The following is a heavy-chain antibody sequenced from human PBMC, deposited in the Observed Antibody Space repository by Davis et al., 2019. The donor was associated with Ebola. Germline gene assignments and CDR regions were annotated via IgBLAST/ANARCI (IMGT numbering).Heavy chain of an antibody. V-gene: IGHV1-69*13. CDR1: GGTFSSYA. CDR3: ARVSSWVGGGDSSVP. J-gene: IGHJ5*02. CDR2: IIPIFGTA. D-gene: IGHD3-10*01. Sequence: SVKVSCKASGGTFSSYAISWVRQAPGQGLEWMGGIIPIFGTANYAQKFQGRVTITADESTSTAYMELRSLTSDDTAVYYCARVSSWVGGGDSSVPWGQGTLVTVSS.